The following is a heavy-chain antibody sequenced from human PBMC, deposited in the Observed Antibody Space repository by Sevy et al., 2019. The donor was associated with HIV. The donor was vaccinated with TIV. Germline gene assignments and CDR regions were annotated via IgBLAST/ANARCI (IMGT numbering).Heavy chain of an antibody. J-gene: IGHJ4*02. CDR2: IYYIGTT. V-gene: IGHV4-59*01. CDR3: ARDPLGVFPSGWDY. D-gene: IGHD3-3*01. CDR1: GGSISTYY. Sequence: SETLSLTCTVSGGSISTYYWSWIRQPPGKGLEWIGYIYYIGTTNYNPSLKSRFTMSVDTSKNLFSLKLSSVTAADTAVYYCARDPLGVFPSGWDYWGQGTLVTVSS.